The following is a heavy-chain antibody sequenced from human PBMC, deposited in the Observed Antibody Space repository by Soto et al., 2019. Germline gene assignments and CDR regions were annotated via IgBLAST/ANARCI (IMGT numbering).Heavy chain of an antibody. Sequence: SETLSLTCTVSGGSLSSFYWSWIRQPPGKGLEWVGYISYSGSTNYNPSLKSRVTISVDTSKNQFSLKLSSVTAADTAVYYCARANRVVVHFDYWGQGTLVTVSS. J-gene: IGHJ4*02. CDR1: GGSLSSFY. D-gene: IGHD2-15*01. CDR2: ISYSGST. V-gene: IGHV4-59*01. CDR3: ARANRVVVHFDY.